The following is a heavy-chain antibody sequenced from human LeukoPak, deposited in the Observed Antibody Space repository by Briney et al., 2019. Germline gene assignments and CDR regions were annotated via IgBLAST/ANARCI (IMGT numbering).Heavy chain of an antibody. CDR3: AKCSDIVLMVYAGGFDY. CDR2: ISGSGDST. V-gene: IGHV3-23*01. Sequence: PGGSLRLSCAASGFTFSSYAVSWVRQAPGKGLEWVSAISGSGDSTYYADSVKGRFTISRDNSKNTLYLQMNSLRAEDTAVYYCAKCSDIVLMVYAGGFDYWGQGTLVTVSS. J-gene: IGHJ4*02. CDR1: GFTFSSYA. D-gene: IGHD2-8*01.